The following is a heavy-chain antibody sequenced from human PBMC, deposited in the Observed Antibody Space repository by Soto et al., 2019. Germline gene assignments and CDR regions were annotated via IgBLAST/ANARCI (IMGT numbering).Heavy chain of an antibody. CDR2: ISYDGSNK. CDR3: ARGTVTTFSYYGMDV. D-gene: IGHD4-4*01. V-gene: IGHV3-30-3*01. J-gene: IGHJ6*02. CDR1: GFTFSSYA. Sequence: QVQLVESGRGVVQPGRSLRLSCAASGFTFSSYAMHWVRQAPGKGLEWVAVISYDGSNKYYADSVKGRFTISRDNSKNTLYLQMNSLRAEDTAVYYCARGTVTTFSYYGMDVWGQGTTVTVSS.